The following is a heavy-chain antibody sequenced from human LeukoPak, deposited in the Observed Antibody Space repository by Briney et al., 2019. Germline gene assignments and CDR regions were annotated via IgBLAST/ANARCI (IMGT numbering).Heavy chain of an antibody. J-gene: IGHJ6*02. V-gene: IGHV3-30-3*01. CDR1: GFTFSSYA. CDR2: ISYDGSNK. Sequence: GGSLRLSCAASGFTFSSYAMSWVRQAPGKGLEWVAVISYDGSNKYYADSVKGRFTISRDNSKNTLYLQMNSLRAEDTAVYYCARGVRTAPRRLVGDVWGQGTTVTVSS. CDR3: ARGVRTAPRRLVGDV. D-gene: IGHD1-26*01.